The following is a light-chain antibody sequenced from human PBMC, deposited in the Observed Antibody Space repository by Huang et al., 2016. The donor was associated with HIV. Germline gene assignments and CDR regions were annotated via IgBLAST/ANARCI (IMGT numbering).Light chain of an antibody. V-gene: IGKV1-NL1*01. CDR2: ATS. CDR3: QQYYNNPPWT. Sequence: DIQMTQSPSSLSASVGDRVTITCRASQGISNSVAWYQQRPGKAPKLLLYATSRLETGAPSRFSGSRSGTEYTLTISSLQPEDLANYYCQQYYNNPPWTFGQGTKVEIK. CDR1: QGISNS. J-gene: IGKJ1*01.